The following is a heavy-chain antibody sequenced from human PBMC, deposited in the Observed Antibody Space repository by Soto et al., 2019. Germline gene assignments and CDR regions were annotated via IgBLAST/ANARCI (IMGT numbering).Heavy chain of an antibody. D-gene: IGHD2-2*01. CDR2: INAGNGNT. Sequence: AAVKVSCKASGYTFTSYAMHWVRQAPGQRLEWMGWINAGNGNTKYSQKFQGRVTITRDTSASTAYMELSSLRSEDTAVYYCARGRIVVVPAAPAYYYYGMDVWGQGTTVTVSS. V-gene: IGHV1-3*01. J-gene: IGHJ6*02. CDR1: GYTFTSYA. CDR3: ARGRIVVVPAAPAYYYYGMDV.